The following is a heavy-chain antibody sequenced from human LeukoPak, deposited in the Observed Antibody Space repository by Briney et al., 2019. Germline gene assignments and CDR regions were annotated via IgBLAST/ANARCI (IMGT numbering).Heavy chain of an antibody. CDR1: GGSISSGDYY. V-gene: IGHV4-39*07. J-gene: IGHJ3*02. Sequence: SQTLSLTCTVSGGSISSGDYYWGWIRQPPGKGLEWIGSIYHSGSTYYNPSLKSRVTISVDTSKNQFSLKLSSVTAADTAVYYCARTKFGGDDAFDIWGQGTMVTVSS. CDR3: ARTKFGGDDAFDI. CDR2: IYHSGST. D-gene: IGHD3-10*01.